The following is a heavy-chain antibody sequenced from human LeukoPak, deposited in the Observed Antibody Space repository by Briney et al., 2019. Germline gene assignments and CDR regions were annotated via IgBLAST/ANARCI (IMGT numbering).Heavy chain of an antibody. D-gene: IGHD6-19*01. V-gene: IGHV4-61*05. CDR3: ARQLAVAGLSHFDY. CDR1: GGSISSSSYY. J-gene: IGHJ4*02. CDR2: IYYSGGT. Sequence: PSETLSLTCTVSGGSISSSSYYWSWIRQPPGKGLEWIGYIYYSGGTNYNPSLKSRVTISVDTSKNQFSLKLSSVTAADTAVYYCARQLAVAGLSHFDYWGQGTLVTVSS.